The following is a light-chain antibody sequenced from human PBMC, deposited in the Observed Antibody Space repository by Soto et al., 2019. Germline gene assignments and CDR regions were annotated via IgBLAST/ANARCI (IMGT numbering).Light chain of an antibody. V-gene: IGKV3-20*01. CDR2: DAS. CDR1: QTVRNNY. Sequence: EFVLTQSPGTLSLSRGERATLSCRASQTVRNNYLAWYQQKPGQAPRLLIYDASSRATGIPDRFSGGGSGTDLTLTISRLEPEDFAVYYCQQFSSYPLNFCGRTKV. J-gene: IGKJ4*01. CDR3: QQFSSYPLN.